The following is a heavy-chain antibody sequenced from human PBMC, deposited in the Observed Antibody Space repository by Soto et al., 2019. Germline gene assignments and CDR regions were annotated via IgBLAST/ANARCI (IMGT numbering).Heavy chain of an antibody. Sequence: QVQLQESGPGLVKPSETLSLTCSVSGGSISSFYWSWIRQPPGQGLECIGFIYKCGITNYNPSLKSRVTISVDMSQAQFSLKLRYVTAADTAVYYCARAPAYCGGDCFYFDYWGQGTLVTVSS. CDR1: GGSISSFY. D-gene: IGHD2-21*02. J-gene: IGHJ4*02. CDR2: IYKCGIT. CDR3: ARAPAYCGGDCFYFDY. V-gene: IGHV4-59*01.